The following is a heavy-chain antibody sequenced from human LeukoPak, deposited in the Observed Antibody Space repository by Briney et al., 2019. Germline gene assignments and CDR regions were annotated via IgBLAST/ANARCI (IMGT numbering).Heavy chain of an antibody. CDR1: GFTFSSYA. CDR3: AKGRGYHCSSTSCYPDY. D-gene: IGHD2-2*01. J-gene: IGHJ4*02. Sequence: GSLRLSCAASGFTFSSYAMSWVRQAPGKGLEWVSAISGSGGSTYYADSVKGRFTISRDNSKNTLYLQMNSLRAEDTAVYYCAKGRGYHCSSTSCYPDYWGQGTLVTVSS. CDR2: ISGSGGST. V-gene: IGHV3-23*01.